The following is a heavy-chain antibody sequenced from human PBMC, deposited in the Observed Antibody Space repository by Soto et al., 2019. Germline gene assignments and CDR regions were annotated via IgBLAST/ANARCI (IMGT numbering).Heavy chain of an antibody. CDR2: INPYNGNT. D-gene: IGHD1-26*01. Sequence: QVQLVQSGVEVKKPGASMKVSCKASGYTFTSYGFSWVRQAPGQGLEWMGWINPYNGNTNYAQNLQGRVTMTTDTSTSTAYMELRSLTSDDTAVYYCARGGASPGGMDVWGQGTTVTVSS. CDR1: GYTFTSYG. CDR3: ARGGASPGGMDV. V-gene: IGHV1-18*01. J-gene: IGHJ6*02.